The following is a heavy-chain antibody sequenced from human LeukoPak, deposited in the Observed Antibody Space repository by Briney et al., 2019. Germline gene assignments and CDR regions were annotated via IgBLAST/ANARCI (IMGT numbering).Heavy chain of an antibody. CDR1: GGTFSSYA. D-gene: IGHD3-16*02. V-gene: IGHV1-69*13. J-gene: IGHJ4*02. Sequence: SVKVSCKAPGGTFSSYAISWVRQAPGQGPEWMGGIIPIFGTANYAQKFQGRVTITADESTSTAYMELSSLRSEDTAVYYCARGVISRGYFDYWGQGTLVTVSS. CDR2: IIPIFGTA. CDR3: ARGVISRGYFDY.